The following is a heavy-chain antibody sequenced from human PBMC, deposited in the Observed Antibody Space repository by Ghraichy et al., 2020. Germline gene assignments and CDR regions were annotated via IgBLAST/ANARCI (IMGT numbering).Heavy chain of an antibody. V-gene: IGHV3-33*03. J-gene: IGHJ4*02. CDR3: ATSLSGEDFEY. CDR1: GFAFRNYG. Sequence: GGSLRLSCAASGFAFRNYGMHWVRQAPGKGLEWVAAIWLDGSNINYADSVKGRFTISKDNSKKTLYLQMNNLRAEDTALYYCATSLSGEDFEYWGQGTLVTVSS. D-gene: IGHD2-15*01. CDR2: IWLDGSNI.